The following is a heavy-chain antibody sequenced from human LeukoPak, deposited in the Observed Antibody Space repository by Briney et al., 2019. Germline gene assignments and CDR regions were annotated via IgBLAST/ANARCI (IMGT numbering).Heavy chain of an antibody. Sequence: ASVKGSCKASGYTFTSYAMHWVRQAPRQRLEWMGWINAGNGNTKYSQKFQGRVTITRDTSASTAYMELSSLRSEDTAVYYCARDELYGDYGYWGQGTLVTVSS. J-gene: IGHJ4*02. CDR1: GYTFTSYA. D-gene: IGHD4-17*01. CDR3: ARDELYGDYGY. CDR2: INAGNGNT. V-gene: IGHV1-3*01.